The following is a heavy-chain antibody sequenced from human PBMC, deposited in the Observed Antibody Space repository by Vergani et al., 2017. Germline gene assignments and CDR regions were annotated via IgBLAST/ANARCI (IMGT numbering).Heavy chain of an antibody. CDR1: GFTFSRYA. Sequence: EVQLLESGGGLVQPGGSLRLSCAASGFTFSRYAISWVRQAPGKGLEWVSAISGSGGRTYYADSVKGGFTISRDNPKKALYLQMNSLRAEDTAVYYCAKVRFPVVWFGELTRRVYYYGMDVWGQGTTVTVSS. CDR2: ISGSGGRT. D-gene: IGHD3-10*01. V-gene: IGHV3-23*01. J-gene: IGHJ6*02. CDR3: AKVRFPVVWFGELTRRVYYYGMDV.